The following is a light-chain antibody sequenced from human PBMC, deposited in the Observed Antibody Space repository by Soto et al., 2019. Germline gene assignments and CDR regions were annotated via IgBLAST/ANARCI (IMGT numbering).Light chain of an antibody. V-gene: IGLV1-51*02. CDR3: GTWDSSLSAWV. Sequence: QSVLTQPPSVSAAPGQTVTISCSGSSSNIGNNYVSWYQQLPETAPKLLIYENNKRPSGIPDRFSGSKSGTSATLGITGLQTGDEADYYCGTWDSSLSAWVFGGGTQLTVL. J-gene: IGLJ3*02. CDR2: ENN. CDR1: SSNIGNNY.